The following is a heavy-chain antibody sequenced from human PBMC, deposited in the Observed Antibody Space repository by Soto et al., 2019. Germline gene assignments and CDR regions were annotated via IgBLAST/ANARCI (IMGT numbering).Heavy chain of an antibody. CDR1: GGPFNNYT. J-gene: IGHJ6*02. V-gene: IGHV1-69*12. Sequence: QVQLVQSGAEVKKPGSSVKVSCKASGGPFNNYTINWLQQAPGQGLEWMGGIIPILGKEHYAQKFQGRVTISADESTYTAYMELSSLTAEDTAVYYCAKPRAPYSAMDVWGQGTTVTVSS. CDR3: AKPRAPYSAMDV. D-gene: IGHD2-15*01. CDR2: IIPILGKE.